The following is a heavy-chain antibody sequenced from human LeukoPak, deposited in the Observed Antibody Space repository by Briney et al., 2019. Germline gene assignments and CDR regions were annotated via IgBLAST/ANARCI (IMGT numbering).Heavy chain of an antibody. Sequence: SETLSLTCTVSGGSISSYYWSWIRQSPGKGLEWTGYIYYTGTTNYNPSLKSRVTISVDTSKNQFSLKVNSVTAADTAVYYCARRSSGGWRYFDFWGQGTLVTVSS. CDR2: IYYTGTT. CDR1: GGSISSYY. J-gene: IGHJ4*02. V-gene: IGHV4-59*08. CDR3: ARRSSGGWRYFDF. D-gene: IGHD6-25*01.